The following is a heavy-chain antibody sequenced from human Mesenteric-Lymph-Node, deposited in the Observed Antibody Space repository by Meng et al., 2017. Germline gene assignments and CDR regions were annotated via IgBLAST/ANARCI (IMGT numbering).Heavy chain of an antibody. CDR2: TSSSGATI. CDR3: AREKTGTSPYYYYYYGMDV. CDR1: GFTFSTYG. D-gene: IGHD1-14*01. V-gene: IGHV3-48*03. Sequence: GESLKISCAASGFTFSTYGMNWVRQTPGKGLEWLSFTSSSGATIYYADSVKGRFTISRDNAKNSLYLQMNSLRAEDTAVYYCAREKTGTSPYYYYYYGMDVWGQGTTVTVSS. J-gene: IGHJ6*02.